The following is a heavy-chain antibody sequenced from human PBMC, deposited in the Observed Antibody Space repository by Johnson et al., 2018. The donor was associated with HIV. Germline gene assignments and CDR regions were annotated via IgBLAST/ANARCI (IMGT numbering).Heavy chain of an antibody. Sequence: VQLVESGGGLVKPGGSLRLSCAASGFTFSNAWMSWVRQAPGKGLEWVSVIYSGGNTYYADSVKGRFTISRDNSKNTLYLQMNSLRVEDTAVYYCARERGISGGFDFWGQGTRVSVSS. J-gene: IGHJ3*01. D-gene: IGHD2-15*01. CDR1: GFTFSNAW. CDR2: IYSGGNT. CDR3: ARERGISGGFDF. V-gene: IGHV3-66*01.